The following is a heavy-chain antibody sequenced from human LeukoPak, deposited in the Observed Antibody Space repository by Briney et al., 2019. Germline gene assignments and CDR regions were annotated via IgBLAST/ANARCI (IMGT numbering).Heavy chain of an antibody. CDR2: IYYSGAT. V-gene: IGHV4-59*08. Sequence: ATETLSLTCTVSGGSITDYYLSWIRQPPGKGLEWIGYIYYSGATKYNPSLKSRVTIAVGTSKTQFSLKLNSVTAADTAVYYCVRHGGKGVFSNWFDPWGQGTPVTVSS. D-gene: IGHD2-8*01. CDR1: GGSITDYY. J-gene: IGHJ5*02. CDR3: VRHGGKGVFSNWFDP.